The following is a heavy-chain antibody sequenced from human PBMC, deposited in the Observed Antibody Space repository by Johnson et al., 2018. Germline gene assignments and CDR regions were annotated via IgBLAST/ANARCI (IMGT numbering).Heavy chain of an antibody. J-gene: IGHJ3*02. CDR2: IKSKTDGGTR. CDR3: TTGRRGAFDI. V-gene: IGHV3-15*01. CDR1: GFTFSSYA. D-gene: IGHD1-1*01. Sequence: VQLVQSGGGVVQPGGSLRLSCAASGFTFSSYAMTWVRQAPGKGLEWVGRIKSKTDGGTRDYAAPVKGRFTISRDESKNTLYLQLNSLKTEDTAVYYCTTGRRGAFDIWGQGTMVTVSS.